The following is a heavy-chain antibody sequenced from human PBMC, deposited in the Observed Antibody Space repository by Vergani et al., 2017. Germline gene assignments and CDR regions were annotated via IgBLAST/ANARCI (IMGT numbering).Heavy chain of an antibody. CDR3: ARDHLYGKDY. Sequence: QVQLQESGPGLVKPSETLSLTCAVYGGSFSGYYWSWIRQPPGKGLEWIGEINHSGSTNYNPSLKSRVTISVDTSKNQFSLKLSSVTAADTAVYYCARDHLYGKDYWGQGTLVTVSS. CDR2: INHSGST. D-gene: IGHD4-17*01. CDR1: GGSFSGYY. J-gene: IGHJ4*02. V-gene: IGHV4-34*01.